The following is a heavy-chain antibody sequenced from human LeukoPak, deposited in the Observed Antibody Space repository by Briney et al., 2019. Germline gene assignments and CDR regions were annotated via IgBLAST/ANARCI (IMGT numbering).Heavy chain of an antibody. CDR1: GGSISSGGYY. V-gene: IGHV4-31*03. Sequence: PSETLSLTCTVSGGSISSGGYYWSWIRQHPGKGLEWIGYIYYSGITYYNPSLKSRVTISVDTSKNQFSLKLSSVTAADTAVYYCARDLRVCSGGSCYYYYGMDVWGQGTTVTVSS. CDR3: ARDLRVCSGGSCYYYYGMDV. J-gene: IGHJ6*02. CDR2: IYYSGIT. D-gene: IGHD2-15*01.